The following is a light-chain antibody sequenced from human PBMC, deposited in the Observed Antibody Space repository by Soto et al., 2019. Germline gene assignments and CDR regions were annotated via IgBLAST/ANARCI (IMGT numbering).Light chain of an antibody. CDR1: QGISSW. CDR3: LQANSFPNT. J-gene: IGKJ5*01. CDR2: AAS. V-gene: IGKV1D-12*01. Sequence: DIQMTQSPSSVSASVGDRVTITCRASQGISSWLAWYQRKPGKAPKLLIYAASSLQSGVPSRFSGSGSGTVFTLTISSLQPEEFATYYCLQANSFPNTFGQGTRLEIK.